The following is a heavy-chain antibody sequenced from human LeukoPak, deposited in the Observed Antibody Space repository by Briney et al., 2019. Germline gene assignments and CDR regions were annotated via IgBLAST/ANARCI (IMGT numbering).Heavy chain of an antibody. D-gene: IGHD3-22*01. J-gene: IGHJ4*02. CDR2: INPNSGGT. CDR3: ARPYYYDSAENYYFDY. V-gene: IGHV1-2*02. Sequence: ASVTVSCKASGYTFTGYYMHWVRQAPGQGLEWMGWINPNSGGTNYAQKFQGRVTMTRDTSISTAYMELSRLRSEDTAVYYCARPYYYDSAENYYFDYWGQGTLVTVSS. CDR1: GYTFTGYY.